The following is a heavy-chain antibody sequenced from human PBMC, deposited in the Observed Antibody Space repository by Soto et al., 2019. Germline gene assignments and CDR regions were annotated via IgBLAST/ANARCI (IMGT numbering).Heavy chain of an antibody. CDR3: ARGGATTLEYPYYYGMDV. CDR1: GFTFSSYS. V-gene: IGHV3-48*02. D-gene: IGHD1-26*01. Sequence: EVQLVESGVGLVQPGGSLRLSCAASGFTFSSYSMNWVRQAPGKGLEWVSYISSSSSSIYYADSVKGRFTISRDNAKNSLYLQMNSLRDEDTAVYYCARGGATTLEYPYYYGMDVWGQGTTVNVSS. CDR2: ISSSSSSI. J-gene: IGHJ6*02.